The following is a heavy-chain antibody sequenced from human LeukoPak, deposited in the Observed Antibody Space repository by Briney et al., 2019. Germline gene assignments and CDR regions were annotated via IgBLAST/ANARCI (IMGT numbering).Heavy chain of an antibody. Sequence: SETLSLTCTVSGGSISSISYYWGWIRQSPGKGLEWIGSIYYSGSTYFNPSLKNRVTISVDTSNTHFSLKLSSVTAADTAVYYCARGSSSIYYYYYMDVWGKGTTVTVSS. D-gene: IGHD6-6*01. CDR2: IYYSGST. CDR3: ARGSSSIYYYYYMDV. J-gene: IGHJ6*03. V-gene: IGHV4-39*02. CDR1: GGSISSISYY.